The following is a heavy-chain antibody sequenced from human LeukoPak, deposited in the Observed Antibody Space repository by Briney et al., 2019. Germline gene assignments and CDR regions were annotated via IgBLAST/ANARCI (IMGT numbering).Heavy chain of an antibody. CDR2: IYSDGST. CDR1: GFTVSSNY. Sequence: GGSLRLSCAASGFTVSSNYMSWVRQAPGKGLEWVSFIYSDGSTCYADSVQGRFTLSRDNSKNTLYLQMNSLRAEDTAVYYCARAPGFIDYWGQGTLVTVSS. CDR3: ARAPGFIDY. D-gene: IGHD1-14*01. J-gene: IGHJ4*02. V-gene: IGHV3-66*01.